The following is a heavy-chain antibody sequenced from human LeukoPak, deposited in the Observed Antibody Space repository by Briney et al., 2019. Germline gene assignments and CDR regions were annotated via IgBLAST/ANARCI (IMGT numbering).Heavy chain of an antibody. CDR3: ARGQYCSGGSCYGFWFDP. D-gene: IGHD2-15*01. CDR1: GYSFTSYW. Sequence: GESLKISCKGSGYSFTSYWIGWVRQMPGKGLVWMGIIYPGDSDTRYSPSFQGQVTISADKSISTAYLQWSSLKASDTAMYYCARGQYCSGGSCYGFWFDPWGQGTLVTVSS. V-gene: IGHV5-51*01. J-gene: IGHJ5*02. CDR2: IYPGDSDT.